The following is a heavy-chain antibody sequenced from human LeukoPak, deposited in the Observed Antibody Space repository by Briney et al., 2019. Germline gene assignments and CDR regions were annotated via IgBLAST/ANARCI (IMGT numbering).Heavy chain of an antibody. Sequence: SETLSLTCAVYGGSFSGYYWSWIRQPPGKGLEWIGYIYYSGSTNSNPSLKSRVTISVDTSKNQFSLKLTSVTAADTAVYYCAKCSGGSCYNAFDIWGQGTMVTVSS. D-gene: IGHD2-15*01. J-gene: IGHJ3*02. CDR2: IYYSGST. CDR3: AKCSGGSCYNAFDI. CDR1: GGSFSGYY. V-gene: IGHV4-59*08.